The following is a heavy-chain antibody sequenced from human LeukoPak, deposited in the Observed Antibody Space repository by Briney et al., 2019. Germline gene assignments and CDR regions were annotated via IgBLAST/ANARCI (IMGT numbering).Heavy chain of an antibody. D-gene: IGHD6-13*01. J-gene: IGHJ4*02. CDR2: ISYDGSNK. V-gene: IGHV3-30*18. CDR3: AKDRSSTWSFDY. Sequence: PGGSLRLSCAASGFTFSSYRIHWVRQAPGKGLEWEVVISYDGSNKYYADPVKGRFTISRDNSKNTLYLQMNSLRAEDTAVYYCAKDRSSTWSFDYWGQGTLVTVCS. CDR1: GFTFSSYR.